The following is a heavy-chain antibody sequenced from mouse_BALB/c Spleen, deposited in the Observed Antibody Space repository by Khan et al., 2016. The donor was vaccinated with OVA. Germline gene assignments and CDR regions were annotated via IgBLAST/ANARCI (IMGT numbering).Heavy chain of an antibody. D-gene: IGHD1-1*02. CDR1: GYTFTSYT. CDR3: VRDRYYYKSGGVVDY. J-gene: IGHJ4*01. V-gene: IGHV1-4*01. CDR2: INPGNSNT. Sequence: QVQLKQSGAELARPGASVKMSCKASGYTFTSYTIHWIKLRPGQGLEWIGYINPGNSNTNYNQKFKDKATLTADKSSTTAYMQLSSLTSDDSAVYNCVRDRYYYKSGGVVDYWGQGTSVTVAS.